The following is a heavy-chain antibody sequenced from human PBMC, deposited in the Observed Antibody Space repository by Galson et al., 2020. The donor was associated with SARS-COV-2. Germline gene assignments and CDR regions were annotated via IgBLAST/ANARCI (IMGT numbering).Heavy chain of an antibody. V-gene: IGHV3-30*18. CDR2: ISFDGSNT. Sequence: GESLKISCAASGFTFRTYGLHWVRQAPGKGLEWVAVISFDGSNTFYADSVKGRFTIFRDESKNTLYLQMNSLRPEDTAVYYCAKGYDYIWGSYDYWGQGTLVTVSS. CDR1: GFTFRTYG. J-gene: IGHJ4*02. CDR3: AKGYDYIWGSYDY. D-gene: IGHD3-16*01.